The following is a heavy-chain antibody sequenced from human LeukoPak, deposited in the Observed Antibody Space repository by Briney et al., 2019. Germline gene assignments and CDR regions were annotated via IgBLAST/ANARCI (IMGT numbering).Heavy chain of an antibody. CDR3: ARQGPPRYCDSSGYPLDY. J-gene: IGHJ4*02. Sequence: GESLKISCKGSGYSFTSYWIGWVRQMPGKGLEWMGIIYPGDSDTRYSPSFQGQVTISADKSISTAYLQWSSLKASDTAMYYCARQGPPRYCDSSGYPLDYWGQGTLVTVSS. CDR1: GYSFTSYW. V-gene: IGHV5-51*01. CDR2: IYPGDSDT. D-gene: IGHD3-22*01.